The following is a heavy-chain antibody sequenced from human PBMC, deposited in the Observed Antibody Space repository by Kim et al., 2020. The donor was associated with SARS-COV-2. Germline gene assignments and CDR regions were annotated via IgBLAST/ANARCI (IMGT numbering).Heavy chain of an antibody. D-gene: IGHD2-15*01. CDR3: VKGGGLWPRYYFDY. J-gene: IGHJ4*02. Sequence: ADSVKGRFTISRDNSKNTLYLQMNSLRAEDTAVYYCVKGGGLWPRYYFDYWGQGTLVTFSS. V-gene: IGHV3-23*01.